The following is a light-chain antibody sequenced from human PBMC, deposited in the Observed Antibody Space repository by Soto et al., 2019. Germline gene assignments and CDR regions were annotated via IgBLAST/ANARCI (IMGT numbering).Light chain of an antibody. V-gene: IGLV1-44*01. Sequence: QSVLTQPPSASGTPGQRVTISCSGSSSNIGSNTVNWYQQRPGTAHKLLIYNNNQRPSGVPDRFSGSKSGTSASLAISGLQSEDEADYYCAAWDDSLNGLVFGPGTQVTVL. CDR1: SSNIGSNT. CDR2: NNN. J-gene: IGLJ1*01. CDR3: AAWDDSLNGLV.